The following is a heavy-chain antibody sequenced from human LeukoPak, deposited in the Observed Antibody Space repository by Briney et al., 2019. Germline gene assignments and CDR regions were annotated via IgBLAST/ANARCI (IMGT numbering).Heavy chain of an antibody. Sequence: GGSLRLSCAASGFTFRSYAITWVRQAPGKGLEWVSYISSGSSTIYYADSVRGRFAISRDNAKNLLYLQMNSLRDDDTAVYYCARGEYDWGQGTLVTVSS. V-gene: IGHV3-48*02. CDR1: GFTFRSYA. J-gene: IGHJ4*02. CDR3: ARGEYD. CDR2: ISSGSSTI. D-gene: IGHD3-10*01.